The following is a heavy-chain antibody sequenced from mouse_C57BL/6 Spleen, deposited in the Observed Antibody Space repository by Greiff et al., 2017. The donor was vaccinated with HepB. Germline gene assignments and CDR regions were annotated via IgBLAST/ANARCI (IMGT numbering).Heavy chain of an antibody. CDR1: GYTFTDYY. CDR3: ARDDHEWCAY. CDR2: INPNNGGT. V-gene: IGHV1-26*01. Sequence: EVQLQQSGPELVKPGASVKISCKASGYTFTDYYMSWVKQSHGKSLEWIGDINPNNGGTSYNQKFKGKATLTVDKSSSTAYMELRSLTSEDSAVYYCARDDHEWCAYWGQGTLVTVSA. J-gene: IGHJ3*01.